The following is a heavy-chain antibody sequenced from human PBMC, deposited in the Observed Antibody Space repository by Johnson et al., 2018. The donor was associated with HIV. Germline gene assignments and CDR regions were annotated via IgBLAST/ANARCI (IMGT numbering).Heavy chain of an antibody. CDR3: VRNDFSFHF. CDR2: INWNGGSK. V-gene: IGHV3-20*04. J-gene: IGHJ3*01. Sequence: EVQLVESGGGLVRPGGSLRLSCAASGFTFNDYGMSWVRQGPGKGLEWVSGINWNGGSKDYTDSVKGRFTISRDNAKNTLYLEMSGLRADDTAVYYCVRNDFSFHFGGRGTLVTVSS. D-gene: IGHD2-21*02. CDR1: GFTFNDYG.